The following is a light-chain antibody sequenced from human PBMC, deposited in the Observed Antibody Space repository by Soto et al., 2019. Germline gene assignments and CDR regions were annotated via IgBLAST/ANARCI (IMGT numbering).Light chain of an antibody. CDR3: AAWDDTLNSRV. V-gene: IGLV1-47*01. CDR2: NNI. Sequence: QSVLTQPPSVSGTPGQRVTISCSGSTSNIGGNAYVYWYQHFPGTAPQLLIYNNIQRPSGVPDRFSGSKSGTSASLAISGLRSDDEADYYCAAWDDTLNSRVFGGGTKLTLL. J-gene: IGLJ3*02. CDR1: TSNIGGNAY.